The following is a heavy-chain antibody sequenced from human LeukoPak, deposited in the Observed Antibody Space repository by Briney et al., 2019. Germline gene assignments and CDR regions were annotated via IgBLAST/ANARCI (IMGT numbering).Heavy chain of an antibody. V-gene: IGHV3-23*01. CDR3: AAVDVDTAFP. J-gene: IGHJ5*02. CDR2: ISGSGGST. CDR1: GFSFSNYA. D-gene: IGHD5-18*01. Sequence: PGGSLRLSCAASGFSFSNYAMSWVRQGPGKGLEWVSAISGSGGSTYYADSVKGRFTNSRDNSKNTLSLQMNSLRAEDTALYYCAAVDVDTAFPWGQGTLVTVSS.